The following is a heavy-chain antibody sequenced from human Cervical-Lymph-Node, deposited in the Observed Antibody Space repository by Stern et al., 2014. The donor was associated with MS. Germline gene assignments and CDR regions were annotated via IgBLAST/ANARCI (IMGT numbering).Heavy chain of an antibody. Sequence: QMQLVHSGAEVKKPGSSVKVSCKASGGPLKNLAISWGRQAPGQGLEWLGGIFPIFGTSTYAQKFQGRLTITADESTSTTFMDLSSLRSEDTAVYFCARGKYVSITSDDAFDIWGQGTLVTVSS. CDR2: IFPIFGTS. CDR1: GGPLKNLA. V-gene: IGHV1-69*01. D-gene: IGHD2-21*01. J-gene: IGHJ3*02. CDR3: ARGKYVSITSDDAFDI.